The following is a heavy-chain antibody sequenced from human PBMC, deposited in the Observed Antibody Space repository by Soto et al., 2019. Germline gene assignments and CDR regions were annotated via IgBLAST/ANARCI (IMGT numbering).Heavy chain of an antibody. CDR3: AREGTYCSGGSCYPHFDY. V-gene: IGHV3-33*01. CDR2: IWYDGSNK. CDR1: GFTFSSYG. D-gene: IGHD2-15*01. Sequence: ESGGGVVQPGRSLRLSCAASGFTFSSYGMHWVRQAPGKGLEWVAVIWYDGSNKYYADSVKGRFTISRDNSKNTLYLQKNSLRAEDTAVYYCAREGTYCSGGSCYPHFDYWGQGTLVTVSS. J-gene: IGHJ4*02.